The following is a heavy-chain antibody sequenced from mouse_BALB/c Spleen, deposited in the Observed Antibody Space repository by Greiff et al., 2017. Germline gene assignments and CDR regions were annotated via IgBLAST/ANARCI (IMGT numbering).Heavy chain of an antibody. Sequence: VHVKQSGPELVKPGASVKMSCKASGYTFTSYVMHWVKQKPGQGLEWIGYINPYNDGTKYNEKFKGKATLTSDKSSSTAYMELSSLTSEDSAVYYCARTLYGYAMDYWGQGTSVTVSS. D-gene: IGHD1-1*01. CDR3: ARTLYGYAMDY. CDR2: INPYNDGT. CDR1: GYTFTSYV. V-gene: IGHV1-14*01. J-gene: IGHJ4*01.